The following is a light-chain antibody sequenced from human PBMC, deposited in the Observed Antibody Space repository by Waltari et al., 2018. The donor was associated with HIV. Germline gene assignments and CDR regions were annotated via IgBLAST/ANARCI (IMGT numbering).Light chain of an antibody. CDR2: DNN. CDR1: SPNIGNNH. J-gene: IGLJ1*01. V-gene: IGLV1-51*01. CDR3: GAWDSSLSAVV. Sequence: QSVLTQPPSVSAATGQKVTISCSGSSPNIGNNHVPWYQQLPGTAPKLLIYDNNKRPSGIPDRFSASKSGTSATLGITGLQTGDEAEYYCGAWDSSLSAVVFGTGTKVTVL.